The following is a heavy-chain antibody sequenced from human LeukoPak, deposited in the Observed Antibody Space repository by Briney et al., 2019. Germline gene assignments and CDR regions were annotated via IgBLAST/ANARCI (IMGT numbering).Heavy chain of an antibody. J-gene: IGHJ6*02. D-gene: IGHD3-3*01. CDR3: ARCPGYIYDFWSGYYFPGPKTADYYYYYGMDV. Sequence: VASVKVSCKASGYTFTSYDINWVRQATGQGLEWMGWMNPNSGNTGYAQKFQGRVTMTRNTSISTAYMELSSLRSEDTAVYYCARCPGYIYDFWSGYYFPGPKTADYYYYYGMDVWGQGTTVTVSS. CDR2: MNPNSGNT. V-gene: IGHV1-8*01. CDR1: GYTFTSYD.